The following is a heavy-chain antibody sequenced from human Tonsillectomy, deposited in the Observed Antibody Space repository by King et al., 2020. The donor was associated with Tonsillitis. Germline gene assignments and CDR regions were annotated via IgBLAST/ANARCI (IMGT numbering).Heavy chain of an antibody. V-gene: IGHV4-34*01. D-gene: IGHD3-10*01. J-gene: IGHJ4*02. Sequence: VQLQQWGAGLLKPSETLSLTCAVYGGSFSGYYWSWILQPPGKGLEWIGEINHTESTNYNPSLKSRVTISVDTSKNQFSLKLSSVTAADTAVYYCARGSGDYWGQGTLVTVSS. CDR3: ARGSGDY. CDR2: INHTEST. CDR1: GGSFSGYY.